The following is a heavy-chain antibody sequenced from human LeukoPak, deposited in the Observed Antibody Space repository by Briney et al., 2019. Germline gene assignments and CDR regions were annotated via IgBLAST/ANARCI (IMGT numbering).Heavy chain of an antibody. Sequence: PSETLSLTCTVSGGSISSSSYYWGWIRQPPGKGLEWIGSIYYSGSTYCNPSLKSRVTISVDTSKNQFSLKLSSVTAADTAVYYCARGPWIQLWSNWFDPWGQGTLVTVSS. D-gene: IGHD5-18*01. CDR1: GGSISSSSYY. CDR2: IYYSGST. V-gene: IGHV4-39*07. CDR3: ARGPWIQLWSNWFDP. J-gene: IGHJ5*02.